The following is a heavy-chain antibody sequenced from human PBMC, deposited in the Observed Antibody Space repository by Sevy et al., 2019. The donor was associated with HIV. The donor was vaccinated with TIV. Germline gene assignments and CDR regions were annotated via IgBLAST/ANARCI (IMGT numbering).Heavy chain of an antibody. V-gene: IGHV4-30-4*01. Sequence: SETLSLTCTVSGGSISSGDYYWSWIRQPPGKGLEWIGYIYYSGSTYYNPSLKSRVTISVDTSKNQFSLKLSSVTAADTAVYYCARATTGYYDYVWGSYRLDAFDIWGQGTIVTVSS. CDR3: ARATTGYYDYVWGSYRLDAFDI. D-gene: IGHD3-16*02. CDR2: IYYSGST. CDR1: GGSISSGDYY. J-gene: IGHJ3*02.